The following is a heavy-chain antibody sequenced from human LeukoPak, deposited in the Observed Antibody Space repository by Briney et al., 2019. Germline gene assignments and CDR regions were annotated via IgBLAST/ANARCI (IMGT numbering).Heavy chain of an antibody. CDR1: GYTFTSYA. CDR3: ARDGGVVVVAGPEIWFDP. Sequence: ASVKVSCKASGYTFTSYAMNWVRQAPGQGLEWMGWINTNTGNPTYAQGFTGRFVFSLDTSVSTAYLQISSLKAEDTAVYYCARDGGVVVVAGPEIWFDPWGQGTLVTVSS. CDR2: INTNTGNP. J-gene: IGHJ5*02. V-gene: IGHV7-4-1*02. D-gene: IGHD2-15*01.